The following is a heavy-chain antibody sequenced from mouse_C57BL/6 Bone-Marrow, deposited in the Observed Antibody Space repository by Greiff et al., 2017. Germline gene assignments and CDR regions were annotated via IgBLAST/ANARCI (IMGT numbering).Heavy chain of an antibody. CDR2: IYPGGGYT. D-gene: IGHD1-1*01. CDR3: ARADFTKGFDY. CDR1: GYTFTNYW. V-gene: IGHV1-63*01. Sequence: QVQLQQSGAELVRPGTSVKMSCKASGYTFTNYWIGWAKQRPGHGLEWIGDIYPGGGYTNYNEKFKGKATLTADKSSSTAYMQFSSLTSEDSAVYFCARADFTKGFDYWGQGTTLTVSS. J-gene: IGHJ2*01.